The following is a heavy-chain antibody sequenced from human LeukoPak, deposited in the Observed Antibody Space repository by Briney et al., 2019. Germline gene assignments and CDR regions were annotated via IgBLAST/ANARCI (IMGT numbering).Heavy chain of an antibody. D-gene: IGHD3-9*01. V-gene: IGHV4-39*01. CDR2: IYYSGST. CDR1: GGSISSSSYY. J-gene: IGHJ4*02. Sequence: PSETLSLTCTVSGGSISSSSYYWGWLRQPPGKGLEWIGSIYYSGSTYYNPSLKSRVTISVDTSKNQFSLKLSSVTAADTAVYYCARWGYDILTALYEDYFDYWGQGTLVTVSS. CDR3: ARWGYDILTALYEDYFDY.